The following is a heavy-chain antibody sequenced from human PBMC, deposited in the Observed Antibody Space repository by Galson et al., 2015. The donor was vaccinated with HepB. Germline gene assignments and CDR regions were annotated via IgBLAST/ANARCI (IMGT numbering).Heavy chain of an antibody. CDR2: INHSGGT. CDR3: ARRDLGLHDAFDI. D-gene: IGHD3/OR15-3a*01. CDR1: GESFNGYY. Sequence: SETLSLTCAVYGESFNGYYWNWIRQPPGKGLEWIGEINHSGGTNYNPSLKSRVTLSVDTSKKQISLKLSSVTAADTAVYYCARRDLGLHDAFDIWGQGTMVTVSS. V-gene: IGHV4-34*01. J-gene: IGHJ3*02.